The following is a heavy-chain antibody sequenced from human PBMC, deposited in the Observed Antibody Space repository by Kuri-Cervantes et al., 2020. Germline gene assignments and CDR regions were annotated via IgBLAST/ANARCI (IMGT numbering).Heavy chain of an antibody. J-gene: IGHJ6*02. CDR2: INPNSGST. D-gene: IGHD1-26*01. CDR3: ARDWASSGSYYYYYYGMDV. V-gene: IGHV1-2*02. Sequence: ASVKVSCKASGYTFTGYYMHWVRQAPGQGLEWMGWINPNSGSTKYAQRFQGRVTMTRDTSISTAYMELSRLRSDDTAVYYCARDWASSGSYYYYYYGMDVWSQGTTVTVSS. CDR1: GYTFTGYY.